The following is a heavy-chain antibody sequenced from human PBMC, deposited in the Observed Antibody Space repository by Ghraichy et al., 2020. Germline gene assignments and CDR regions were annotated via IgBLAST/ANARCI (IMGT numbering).Heavy chain of an antibody. D-gene: IGHD7-27*01. CDR2: IYYSGST. CDR3: ARELGKELDP. Sequence: SETLSLTCTVSGGSISSYYWSWIRQPPGKGLEWIGYIYYSGSTNYNPSLKSRVTILVDTSKNQFSLKLSSVTAADTAVYYCARELGKELDPWGQGTLVTVSS. J-gene: IGHJ5*02. CDR1: GGSISSYY. V-gene: IGHV4-59*01.